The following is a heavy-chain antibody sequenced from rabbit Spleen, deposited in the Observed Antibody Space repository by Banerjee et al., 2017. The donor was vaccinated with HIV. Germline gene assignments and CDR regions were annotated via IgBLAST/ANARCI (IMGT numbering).Heavy chain of an antibody. D-gene: IGHD8-1*01. V-gene: IGHV1S47*01. J-gene: IGHJ5*02. CDR2: IDPIFGIT. Sequence: QEQLVESGGGLVQPGGSLKLSCKASGFDFSNYGVSWVRQTPGKGLEWIGYIDPIFGITYFANWVNGRFSISRENTQNTLFLQLNSLTAADTATYFCARDTGSSFSSYGMDLWGPGTLVTVS. CDR1: GFDFSNYG. CDR3: ARDTGSSFSSYGMDL.